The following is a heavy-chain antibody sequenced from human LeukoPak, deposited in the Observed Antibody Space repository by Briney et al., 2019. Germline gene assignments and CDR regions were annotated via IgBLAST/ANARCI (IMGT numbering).Heavy chain of an antibody. V-gene: IGHV4-59*12. CDR3: ARDGTKLDFDY. CDR1: GGSISSYY. J-gene: IGHJ4*02. CDR2: IYYSGST. D-gene: IGHD1-26*01. Sequence: SETLSLTCTVSGGSISSYYWSWIRQPPGKGLEWIGYIYYSGSTNYNPSLKSRVTISVDTSKNQFSLKLYSVTAADTAVYYCARDGTKLDFDYWGQGTLVTVSS.